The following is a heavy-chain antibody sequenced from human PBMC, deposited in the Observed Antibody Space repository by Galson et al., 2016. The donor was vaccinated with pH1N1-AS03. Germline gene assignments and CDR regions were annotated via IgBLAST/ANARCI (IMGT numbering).Heavy chain of an antibody. CDR3: ARWSRGGNFASLDP. V-gene: IGHV1-8*02. J-gene: IGHJ5*02. Sequence: SVKVSCKASGYTFTSYDINWVRQATGQGLEWMGWMNPNSDNTGYAQKFQGRVTMTRNTSITTAYMELSSLRAEDTAVYYCARWSRGGNFASLDPWGQGTLVTVSS. CDR1: GYTFTSYD. D-gene: IGHD4-23*01. CDR2: MNPNSDNT.